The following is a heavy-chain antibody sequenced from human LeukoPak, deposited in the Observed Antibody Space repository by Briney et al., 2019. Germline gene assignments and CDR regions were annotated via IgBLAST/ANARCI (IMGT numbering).Heavy chain of an antibody. CDR3: ARGRGSLEWLLYHWFDP. D-gene: IGHD3-3*01. J-gene: IGHJ5*02. CDR1: GGSFSGYY. CDR2: INHSGST. Sequence: SETLSLTCAVYGGSFSGYYWSWIRQPPGKGLEWIGEINHSGSTNYNPSLKSRVTISVDTSRNQFSLKLSSVTAADTAVYYCARGRGSLEWLLYHWFDPWGQGTLVTVSS. V-gene: IGHV4-34*01.